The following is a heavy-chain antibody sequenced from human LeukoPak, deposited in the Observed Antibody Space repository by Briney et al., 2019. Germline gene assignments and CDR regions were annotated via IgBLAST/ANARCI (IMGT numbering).Heavy chain of an antibody. Sequence: ASVKVSCRASGYTFTGYYMHWVRQAPGQGLEWMGWINPNSGGTNYAQKFQGRVTMTRDTSISTAYMELSRLRSDDTAVYYCARGPRWLQFPYFDYWGQGTLVTVSS. CDR1: GYTFTGYY. J-gene: IGHJ4*02. V-gene: IGHV1-2*02. CDR2: INPNSGGT. D-gene: IGHD5-24*01. CDR3: ARGPRWLQFPYFDY.